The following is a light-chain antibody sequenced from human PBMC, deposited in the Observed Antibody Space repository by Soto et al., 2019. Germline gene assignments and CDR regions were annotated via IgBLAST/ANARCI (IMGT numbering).Light chain of an antibody. CDR3: QQYNSYSGT. CDR2: DAS. V-gene: IGKV1-5*01. Sequence: DIQMTQSPSTLSASVGDRVTITCRASQSISSWLAWYQQKPGKAPKLLIYDASSLESGVPSRFSGSGSGTEFTLIISGLQPDDSATYYCQQYNSYSGTFGQGTKVDIK. CDR1: QSISSW. J-gene: IGKJ1*01.